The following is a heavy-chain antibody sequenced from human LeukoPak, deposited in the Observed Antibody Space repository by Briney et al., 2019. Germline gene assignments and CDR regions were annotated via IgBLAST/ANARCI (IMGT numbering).Heavy chain of an antibody. Sequence: GGSLRLTCAASGFTVSTNYMSWVRQAPGSELEWVTAISGSGGSTYYADSVRGRFTISRDNSKSTLYLQMNSLRAEDTAVYYCGKGLNSGNYPYFDHWGQGTLVTVSS. CDR3: GKGLNSGNYPYFDH. CDR1: GFTVSTNY. CDR2: ISGSGGST. D-gene: IGHD1-26*01. J-gene: IGHJ4*02. V-gene: IGHV3-23*01.